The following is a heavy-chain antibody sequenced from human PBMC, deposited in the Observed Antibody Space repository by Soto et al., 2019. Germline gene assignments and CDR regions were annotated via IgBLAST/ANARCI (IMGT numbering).Heavy chain of an antibody. CDR3: ARPYTAMARGPFDY. V-gene: IGHV3-30-3*01. J-gene: IGHJ4*02. CDR2: MSYDGSNK. D-gene: IGHD5-18*01. Sequence: QVQLVESGGGVVQPGRSLRLSCAASGFTFSSYAMHWVRQAPGKGLEWVAVMSYDGSNKYYADSVKGRFTISRDNSKNTLDLQMNSLRAEDTAVYYCARPYTAMARGPFDYWGQGTLVTVSS. CDR1: GFTFSSYA.